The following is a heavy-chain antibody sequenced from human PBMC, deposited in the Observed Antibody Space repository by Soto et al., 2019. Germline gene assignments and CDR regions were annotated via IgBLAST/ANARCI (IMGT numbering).Heavy chain of an antibody. CDR2: IIPIFGTA. D-gene: IGHD3-3*01. Sequence: QLQLVQSGAEVKKPGSSVKVSCKASGGTFSSYAISWVRQAPGQGLEWMGGIIPIFGTANYAQKFRGRVTITADESTSTGYMELSSLSSEDTAVYYCAITCTIFGVVTWFDHWGQGTLVTVSS. V-gene: IGHV1-69*01. CDR3: AITCTIFGVVTWFDH. CDR1: GGTFSSYA. J-gene: IGHJ5*02.